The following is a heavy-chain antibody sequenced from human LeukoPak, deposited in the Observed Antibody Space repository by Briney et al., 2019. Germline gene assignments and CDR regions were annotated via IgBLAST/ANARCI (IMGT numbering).Heavy chain of an antibody. D-gene: IGHD2-15*01. CDR2: IFYSGTT. J-gene: IGHJ4*02. CDR1: GGPIGSSSYY. V-gene: IGHV4-39*01. Sequence: SETLSLTCTVSGGPIGSSSYYWGWIRQPPGKGLEWIGNIFYSGTTYYNPSLMSRVTISVDTSKNQFSLKMRSVTAADTAVYYCARVLRGGTYYFDYWGKGTLATAPS. CDR3: ARVLRGGTYYFDY.